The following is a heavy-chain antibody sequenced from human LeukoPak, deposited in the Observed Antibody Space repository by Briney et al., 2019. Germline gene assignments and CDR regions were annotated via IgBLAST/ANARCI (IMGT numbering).Heavy chain of an antibody. V-gene: IGHV4-59*01. Sequence: TSETLSLTCTVSGGSISSYYWSWIRQPPGKGLEWIGYIYYSGSTNYNPSLKSRVTILVDTSKNQFSLKLSSVTAADTAVYYCARVRMVRGVIMNAFDIWGQGTMVTVSS. CDR3: ARVRMVRGVIMNAFDI. D-gene: IGHD3-10*01. CDR2: IYYSGST. CDR1: GGSISSYY. J-gene: IGHJ3*02.